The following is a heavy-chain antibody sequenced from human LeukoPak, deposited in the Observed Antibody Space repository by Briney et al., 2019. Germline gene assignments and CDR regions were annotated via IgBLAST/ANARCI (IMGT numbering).Heavy chain of an antibody. CDR1: GGTFSSYA. CDR2: IIPIFGTA. Sequence: GASVKVSCKASGGTFSSYAISWVRQAPGQGLEWMGGIIPIFGTANYAQKFQGRVTITTDESTSTAYMELSSLRSEDTAVYYCARDDLRPYYFDHWGQGTLVTVSS. V-gene: IGHV1-69*05. J-gene: IGHJ4*02. CDR3: ARDDLRPYYFDH.